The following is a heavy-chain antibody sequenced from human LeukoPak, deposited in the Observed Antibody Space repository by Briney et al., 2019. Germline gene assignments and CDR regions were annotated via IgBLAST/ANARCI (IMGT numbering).Heavy chain of an antibody. CDR3: ANRIAADYYYMDV. CDR1: GGSISSYY. V-gene: IGHV3-23*01. J-gene: IGHJ6*03. Sequence: ETLSLTCTVSGGSISSYYWSWIRRPPGKGLEWVSAISGSGGSTYYADSVKGRFTISRDNSKNTLYLQMNSLRAEDTAVYYCANRIAADYYYMDVWGKGTTVTISS. D-gene: IGHD6-13*01. CDR2: ISGSGGST.